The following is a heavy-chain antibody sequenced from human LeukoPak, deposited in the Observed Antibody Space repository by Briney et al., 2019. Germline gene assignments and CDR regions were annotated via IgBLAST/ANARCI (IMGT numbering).Heavy chain of an antibody. Sequence: GGSLRLSCAASGFTFSSYAMSWVRQAPGKGLQWVSAISGSGGSSYYADSVKGRFTISRDNSKNTLYLQMNSLRAEDTAVYYCAREAYYDSGGYYSGWFDYWGQGTLVTVSS. CDR1: GFTFSSYA. CDR3: AREAYYDSGGYYSGWFDY. D-gene: IGHD3-22*01. V-gene: IGHV3-23*01. J-gene: IGHJ4*02. CDR2: ISGSGGSS.